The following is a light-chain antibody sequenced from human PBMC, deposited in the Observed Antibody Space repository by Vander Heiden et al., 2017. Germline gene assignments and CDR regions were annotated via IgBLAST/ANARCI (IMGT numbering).Light chain of an antibody. V-gene: IGKV3-20*01. J-gene: IGKJ2*01. Sequence: EIMLTQSPGTLSLSPGERATLSCRTSQSVSRTYVAWYQQKPGQAPRLLIYGSSSRATGIPARFSSSGSGTDFTLTISRLEPEDFAVYYCQQYGSSPYTFGQGTKLEIK. CDR3: QQYGSSPYT. CDR2: GSS. CDR1: QSVSRTY.